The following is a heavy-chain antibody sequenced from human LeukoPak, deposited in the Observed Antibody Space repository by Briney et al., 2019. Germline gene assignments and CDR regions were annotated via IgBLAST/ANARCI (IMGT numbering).Heavy chain of an antibody. Sequence: PSETLSLTCTVSGGSISSSGYYWGWIRQPPGKGLKWIGSIYYSGSTYYNQALKSRVNISVDTSNTQFSLKLSSVTAADTAVYYCARGQLSSTNCTNGVCLAYWGQGTLVTVSS. CDR1: GGSISSSGYY. D-gene: IGHD2-8*01. J-gene: IGHJ4*02. CDR3: ARGQLSSTNCTNGVCLAY. V-gene: IGHV4-39*01. CDR2: IYYSGST.